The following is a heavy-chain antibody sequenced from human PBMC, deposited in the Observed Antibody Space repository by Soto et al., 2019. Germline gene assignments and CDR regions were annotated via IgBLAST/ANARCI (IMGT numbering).Heavy chain of an antibody. J-gene: IGHJ6*01. Sequence: QVQLQQWGAGLLKPSETLSLTCAVYGGSFTGYLWSWIRQPPGKGLEWIGETSHRGVTDYNPSLKSRVPISADTSENQFSLTLSTVTAADTAVYYCARVAAVAGGFYYGMGVWGQGTTVTVSS. CDR2: TSHRGVT. V-gene: IGHV4-34*01. D-gene: IGHD6-19*01. CDR1: GGSFTGYL. CDR3: ARVAAVAGGFYYGMGV.